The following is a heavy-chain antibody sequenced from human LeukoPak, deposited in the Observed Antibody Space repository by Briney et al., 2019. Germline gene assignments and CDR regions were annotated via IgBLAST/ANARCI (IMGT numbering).Heavy chain of an antibody. CDR1: GFTFGDHA. J-gene: IGHJ6*02. D-gene: IGHD5-18*01. CDR3: GRGPIELWLHNGIDV. V-gene: IGHV3-49*04. CDR2: IRSRAYRGTT. Sequence: GGSLRLSCSTSGFTFGDHAMSWVRQAPGKGLEWVGFIRSRAYRGTTEYTASVRDRFTISRDDSKSIAYLQMNSLKIDDTAVYFCGRGPIELWLHNGIDVWGQGTTVTVSS.